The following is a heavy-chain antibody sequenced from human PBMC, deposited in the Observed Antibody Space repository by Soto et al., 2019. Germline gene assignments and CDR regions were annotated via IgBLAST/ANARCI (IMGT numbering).Heavy chain of an antibody. J-gene: IGHJ4*02. V-gene: IGHV1-69*12. CDR3: ASEVREYYFDF. CDR2: IIPMFGTP. D-gene: IGHD2-21*01. CDR1: GGTFSRYG. Sequence: QVQLVQSGAEVKKPGSSVKVSCKASGGTFSRYGISWVRQAPGQGLEWMGGIIPMFGTPNYAQKFQGRVTIIADESTSTAYMELSSLRSEDTAVYYCASEVREYYFDFWGQGTLVTVSS.